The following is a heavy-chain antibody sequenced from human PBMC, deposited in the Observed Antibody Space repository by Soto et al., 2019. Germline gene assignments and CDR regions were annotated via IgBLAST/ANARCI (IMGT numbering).Heavy chain of an antibody. Sequence: KVSCKASGYTFTGYYMHWVRQAPGQGLEWMGWINPNSGGTNYAQKFQGRVTMTRDTSISTAYMELSRLRSDDTAVYYCARDLMVVAATPPTNWFDPWGQGTLVTVSS. D-gene: IGHD2-15*01. J-gene: IGHJ5*02. CDR3: ARDLMVVAATPPTNWFDP. CDR2: INPNSGGT. CDR1: GYTFTGYY. V-gene: IGHV1-2*02.